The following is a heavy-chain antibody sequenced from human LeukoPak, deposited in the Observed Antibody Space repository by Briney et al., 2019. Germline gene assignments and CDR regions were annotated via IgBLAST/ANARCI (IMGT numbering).Heavy chain of an antibody. D-gene: IGHD3-10*01. Sequence: GASVTVSCKASGYTFTSYAMHWVRQPPGQRLEWMGWINAGNGNTKYSQKFQGRVTITRDTSASTAYMELSSLRSEDTAVYYCARELTYGSGSYEDWGQGTLVTVSS. CDR2: INAGNGNT. CDR3: ARELTYGSGSYED. CDR1: GYTFTSYA. V-gene: IGHV1-3*01. J-gene: IGHJ4*02.